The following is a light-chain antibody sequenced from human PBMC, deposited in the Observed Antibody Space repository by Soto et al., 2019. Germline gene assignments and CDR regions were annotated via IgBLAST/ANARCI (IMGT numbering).Light chain of an antibody. CDR2: GSS. CDR3: QSYDSSLSGDV. Sequence: QSVLTQPPSVSGAPGQRVTISCTGSSSNIGAGYDVHWYQQLPGTAPKLLIYGSSNRPSEVPDRFSGSKSGTSASLAITGLQAEDEADYYCQSYDSSLSGDVFGTGTKVTVL. V-gene: IGLV1-40*01. CDR1: SSNIGAGYD. J-gene: IGLJ1*01.